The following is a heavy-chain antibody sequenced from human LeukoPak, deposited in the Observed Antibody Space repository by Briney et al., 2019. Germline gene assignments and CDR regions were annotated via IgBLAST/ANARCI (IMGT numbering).Heavy chain of an antibody. CDR2: INTNTGNP. Sequence: GASVKVSCKASGYTFTGYYMHWVRQAPGQGLEWMGWINTNTGNPTYAQGFTGRFVFSLDTSVSTAYLQISSLKAEDTAVYYCAGVAVAGLLDIWGQGTMVTVSS. CDR1: GYTFTGYY. V-gene: IGHV7-4-1*02. D-gene: IGHD6-19*01. J-gene: IGHJ3*02. CDR3: AGVAVAGLLDI.